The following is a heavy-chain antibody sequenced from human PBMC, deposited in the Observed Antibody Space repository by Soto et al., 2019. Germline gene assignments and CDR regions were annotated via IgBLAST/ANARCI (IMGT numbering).Heavy chain of an antibody. Sequence: QVQLQQWGAGLLKPSETLSLTCAVYGGSFSGYYWSWIRHPPGKGLEWIGEINHSGSTNYNPSLKSRVTISVDTSKNQFSLKLSSVTAADTAMYYCARDERGNSYVLGMYVWGQGTTVTVSS. CDR1: GGSFSGYY. CDR3: ARDERGNSYVLGMYV. D-gene: IGHD5-18*01. V-gene: IGHV4-34*01. J-gene: IGHJ6*02. CDR2: INHSGST.